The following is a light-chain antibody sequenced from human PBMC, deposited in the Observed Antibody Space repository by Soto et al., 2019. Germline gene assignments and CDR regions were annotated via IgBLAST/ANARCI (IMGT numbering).Light chain of an antibody. CDR1: RSNVGNNA. CDR3: TSWDDSLNGPV. J-gene: IGLJ2*01. V-gene: IGLV1-36*01. CDR2: YDD. Sequence: QSVLTQPPSVSGAPRQRVTISCSGSRSNVGNNAVSWYQQLPGRSPKLVIYYDDLLPSGVSDRFSGSKSGTSASLAISGLQSEDEADHYCTSWDDSLNGPVFGGGTKLTVL.